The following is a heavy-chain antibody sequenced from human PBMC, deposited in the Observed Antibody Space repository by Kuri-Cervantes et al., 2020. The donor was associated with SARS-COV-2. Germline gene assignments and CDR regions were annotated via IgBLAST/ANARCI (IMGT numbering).Heavy chain of an antibody. CDR2: INPDGSYT. CDR3: VRDGDHWNFDY. CDR1: GFTFSGHS. V-gene: IGHV3-74*01. D-gene: IGHD1-1*01. J-gene: IGHJ4*02. Sequence: GESLKISCAASGFTFSGHSIHWVRQAPGKGLVWVSRINPDGSYTNNADSVKGRFTLSRDNAKNMLFLQMNSLRAEDTAVYYCVRDGDHWNFDYWGQGTLVTVSS.